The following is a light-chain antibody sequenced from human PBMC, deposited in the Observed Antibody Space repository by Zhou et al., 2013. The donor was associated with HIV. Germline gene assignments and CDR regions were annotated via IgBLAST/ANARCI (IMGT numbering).Light chain of an antibody. J-gene: IGKJ4*01. CDR1: QYVSSNN. CDR3: QQYGRSPA. V-gene: IGKV3-20*01. Sequence: EIVLTQSPGTLSLSPGERATLSCRASQYVSSNNLAWYQQKPGQAPRLLIYGTSRRATGIPDRFSGSGSGTDFTLTISRLEAEDFEVYYCQQYGRSPAFGGGTKVEIK. CDR2: GTS.